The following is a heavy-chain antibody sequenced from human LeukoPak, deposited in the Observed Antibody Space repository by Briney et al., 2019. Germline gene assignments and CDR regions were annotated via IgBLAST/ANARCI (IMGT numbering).Heavy chain of an antibody. J-gene: IGHJ6*02. D-gene: IGHD6-13*01. Sequence: SETLSLTCTDSGGSISSYYWSWIRQPAGKGLEWIGRIYTSGSTNYNPSLKSRVTMSVDTSKNQFSPKLSSVTAADTAVYYCARDEQQLVPRGMDVWGQGTTVTVSS. CDR1: GGSISSYY. V-gene: IGHV4-4*07. CDR2: IYTSGST. CDR3: ARDEQQLVPRGMDV.